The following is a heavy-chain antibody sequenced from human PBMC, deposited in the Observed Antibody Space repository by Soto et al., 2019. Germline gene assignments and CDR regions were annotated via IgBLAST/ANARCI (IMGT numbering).Heavy chain of an antibody. D-gene: IGHD4-4*01. CDR1: GASISSSHW. CDR3: VRKDYSDWFFDL. CDR2: IYHSGST. J-gene: IGHJ2*01. Sequence: QVQLQESGPGLVKPSGTLSLTYAVSGASISSSHWWSWVRQPPGKGLEWIGEIYHSGSTYYNASLKSRVAISLDKSKNQFSLKLRSVTAADTAVYYCVRKDYSDWFFDLWGRGTLVTVSS. V-gene: IGHV4-4*02.